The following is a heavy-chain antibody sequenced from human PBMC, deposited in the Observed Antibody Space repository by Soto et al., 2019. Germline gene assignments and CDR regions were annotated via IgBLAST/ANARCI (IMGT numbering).Heavy chain of an antibody. CDR1: GGTFSSYA. J-gene: IGHJ4*02. CDR3: ARVLNRALGTPYDFDY. D-gene: IGHD1-26*01. V-gene: IGHV1-69*13. Sequence: SVKVFCKASGGTFSSYAISWVRQAPGQGLEWMGGIIPIFGTANYAQKFQGRVTITADESTSTAYMELSSLRSEDTAVYYCARVLNRALGTPYDFDYWGQGTLVTVSS. CDR2: IIPIFGTA.